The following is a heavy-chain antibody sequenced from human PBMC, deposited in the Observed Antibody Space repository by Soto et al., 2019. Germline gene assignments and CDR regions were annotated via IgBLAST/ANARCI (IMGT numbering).Heavy chain of an antibody. J-gene: IGHJ5*02. CDR2: IYYSGST. D-gene: IGHD2-15*01. CDR3: ARAPGGYCSGGTSSRNWFDP. Sequence: SETLSLTCTVSGGSIGSVGYYWSWIRQHPGKGLEWIGYIYYSGSTYYNLSLKSRVTISVDTSKNQFSLELRSVTAADTAVYYCARAPGGYCSGGTSSRNWFDPRRHALPVT. V-gene: IGHV4-31*03. CDR1: GGSIGSVGYY.